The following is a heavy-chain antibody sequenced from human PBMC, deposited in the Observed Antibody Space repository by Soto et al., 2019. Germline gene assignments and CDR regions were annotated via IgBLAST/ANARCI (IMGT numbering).Heavy chain of an antibody. V-gene: IGHV1-2*04. CDR1: GYTFTGYY. Sequence: ASVKVSCKASGYTFTGYYMHWVRQAPGQGLEWMGWINPNSGGTNYAQKFQGWVTMTRDTSISTAYMELSRLRSDDTAVYYCARGIKEDSGYDYYYMDVWGKGTTVTVSS. D-gene: IGHD1-26*01. J-gene: IGHJ6*03. CDR3: ARGIKEDSGYDYYYMDV. CDR2: INPNSGGT.